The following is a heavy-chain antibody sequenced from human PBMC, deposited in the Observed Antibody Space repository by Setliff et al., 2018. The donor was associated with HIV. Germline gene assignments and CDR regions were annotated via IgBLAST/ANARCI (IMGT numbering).Heavy chain of an antibody. Sequence: GGSLRLSCAASGFSFSDYHMNWVRQAPGKGLEWVSAISGSGGSTYYADSVKGRFTISRDNSKNTLYLQMNSLRAEDTAVYYCAKSRSVRLSSSWSHFDYWGQGTLVTVSS. CDR2: ISGSGGST. CDR1: GFSFSDYH. CDR3: AKSRSVRLSSSWSHFDY. J-gene: IGHJ4*02. D-gene: IGHD6-13*01. V-gene: IGHV3-23*01.